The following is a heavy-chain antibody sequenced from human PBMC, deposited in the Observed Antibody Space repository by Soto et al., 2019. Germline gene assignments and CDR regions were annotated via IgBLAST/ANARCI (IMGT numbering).Heavy chain of an antibody. J-gene: IGHJ4*02. CDR1: GFTFSSYG. CDR2: IWYDGSNK. Sequence: GGSLRLSCAASGFTFSSYGMHWVRQAPGKGLEWVAVIWYDGSNKYYADSVKGRLTISRDNSKNTLYLQMNSLGAEDTAVYYCARSYYYGSGSYYFDYWGQGTLVTVSS. CDR3: ARSYYYGSGSYYFDY. V-gene: IGHV3-33*01. D-gene: IGHD3-10*01.